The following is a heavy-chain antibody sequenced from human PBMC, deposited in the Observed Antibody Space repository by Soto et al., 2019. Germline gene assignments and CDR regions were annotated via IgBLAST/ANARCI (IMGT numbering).Heavy chain of an antibody. Sequence: SETLSLTCAAYGGRFNGYYWSWIRQSPGEGLEWIGEINHSGTTNYNPSLKSRVTISVDTPKNQFSLKLYSVIAADTAVYFCARGRFGDGSGSYNWFDPWGPANLVTVS. V-gene: IGHV4-34*01. D-gene: IGHD3-10*01. CDR3: ARGRFGDGSGSYNWFDP. CDR1: GGRFNGYY. CDR2: INHSGTT. J-gene: IGHJ5*02.